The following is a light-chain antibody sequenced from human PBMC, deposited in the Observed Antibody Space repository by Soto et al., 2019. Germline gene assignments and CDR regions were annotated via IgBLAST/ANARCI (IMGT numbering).Light chain of an antibody. CDR1: QSISSW. Sequence: DIQMTQSPSTLSASVGDRVTITCRASQSISSWWAWYQQKPGKAPKVLVYKESSLESGVPSRFSGSGSGTEFTLTISSLQPDDFATYYCQQYNSYSAWTFGQGTKVEIK. V-gene: IGKV1-5*03. CDR3: QQYNSYSAWT. J-gene: IGKJ1*01. CDR2: KES.